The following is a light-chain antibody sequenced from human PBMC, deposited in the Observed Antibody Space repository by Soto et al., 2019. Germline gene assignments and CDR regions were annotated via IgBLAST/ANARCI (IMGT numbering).Light chain of an antibody. J-gene: IGKJ3*01. CDR2: WAS. CDR3: QQYYSTPLT. Sequence: DIVMTQSPDSLAASLGERATINCKSSQSVLYSSNNKNYLAWYQQKPGQPPKLLIYWASTRESGVPDRFSGSGSGTDFTLTISSLQAEDVAVYYCQQYYSTPLTLGPGTKVDIK. V-gene: IGKV4-1*01. CDR1: QSVLYSSNNKNY.